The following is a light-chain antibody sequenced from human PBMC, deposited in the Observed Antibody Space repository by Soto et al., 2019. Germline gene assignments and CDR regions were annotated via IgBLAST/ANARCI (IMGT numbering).Light chain of an antibody. J-gene: IGKJ1*01. CDR1: QSLVYSDGNTY. Sequence: DVVMTQSPLSLPVTLGQPASISCRSSQSLVYSDGNTYLSWFQQRPGQPPRRLIYKVSNRHSGVPDRFRGSGSGTDFTLKISRVEAEDVGVYYCMQGTHWPWTFGQGTKVEIK. V-gene: IGKV2-30*01. CDR2: KVS. CDR3: MQGTHWPWT.